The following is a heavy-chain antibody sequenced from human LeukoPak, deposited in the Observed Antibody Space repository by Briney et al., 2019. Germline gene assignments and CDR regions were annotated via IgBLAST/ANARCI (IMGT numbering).Heavy chain of an antibody. D-gene: IGHD2-2*01. Sequence: TGGSLRLSCAAPGFTFSSYGMHWVRQAPAKGLEWVAIIWYDGSNKYYADSVKGRFTISRDNSKNTVDLQMNSLRAEDTAVYYCARDYCSSISCQDYWGQGTLVTVSS. V-gene: IGHV3-33*01. J-gene: IGHJ4*02. CDR2: IWYDGSNK. CDR1: GFTFSSYG. CDR3: ARDYCSSISCQDY.